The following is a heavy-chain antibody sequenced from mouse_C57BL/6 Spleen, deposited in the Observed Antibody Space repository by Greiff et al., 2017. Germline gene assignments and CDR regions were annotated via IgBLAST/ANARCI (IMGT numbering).Heavy chain of an antibody. D-gene: IGHD2-12*01. CDR3: ARLRRDPYYAMDY. J-gene: IGHJ4*01. V-gene: IGHV1-82*01. Sequence: QVQLQQPGPELVKPGASVKFSCKASGYAFSSYWMNWVKQRPGRGLGWIGRIYPGNGDTNYNGKFKGKATLTADKSSSTAYMQLSSLTSEDSAVYFCARLRRDPYYAMDYWGQGTSVTVSS. CDR1: GYAFSSYW. CDR2: IYPGNGDT.